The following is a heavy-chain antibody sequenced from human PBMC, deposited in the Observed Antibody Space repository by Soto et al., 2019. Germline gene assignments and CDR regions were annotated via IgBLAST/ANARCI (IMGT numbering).Heavy chain of an antibody. CDR1: GGSISSGGYY. Sequence: PSETLSLTCTVSGGSISSGGYYWSWIRQHPGKGLEWIGYIYYSGSTYYNPSLKSRVTISVDTSKNQFSLKLSSVTAADTAVYYCARVGKIFGVVKNWFDPWGQGTLV. V-gene: IGHV4-31*03. D-gene: IGHD3-3*01. J-gene: IGHJ5*02. CDR3: ARVGKIFGVVKNWFDP. CDR2: IYYSGST.